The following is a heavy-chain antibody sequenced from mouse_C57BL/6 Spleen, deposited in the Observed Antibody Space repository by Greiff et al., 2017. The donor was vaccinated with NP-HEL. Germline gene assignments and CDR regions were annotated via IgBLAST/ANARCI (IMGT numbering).Heavy chain of an antibody. CDR2: ISSGGSYT. V-gene: IGHV5-6*01. CDR3: ARKGGRSGYCAMDY. CDR1: GFTFSSYG. Sequence: EVMLVESGGDLVKPGGSLKLSCAASGFTFSSYGMSWVRQTPDQRLEWVATISSGGSYTYYPDSVKGRFTISRDNAKNTLYLQMSSLKSEDTAMYYCARKGGRSGYCAMDYWGQGTSVTVSS. J-gene: IGHJ4*01. D-gene: IGHD3-2*02.